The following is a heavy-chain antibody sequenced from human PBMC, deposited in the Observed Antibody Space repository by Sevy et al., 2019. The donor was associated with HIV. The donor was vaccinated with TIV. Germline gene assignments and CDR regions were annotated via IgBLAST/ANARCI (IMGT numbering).Heavy chain of an antibody. V-gene: IGHV3-11*01. Sequence: GGSLRLSCAASGFTFSDYYMSWIRQAPGKGLEWVSYISSSGSTIYYADSVKGQFTISRDNAKNSLYLQMNSLRAEDTAVYYCARTSLVKPLDYWGQGPLVTVSS. CDR3: ARTSLVKPLDY. CDR1: GFTFSDYY. J-gene: IGHJ4*02. CDR2: ISSSGSTI.